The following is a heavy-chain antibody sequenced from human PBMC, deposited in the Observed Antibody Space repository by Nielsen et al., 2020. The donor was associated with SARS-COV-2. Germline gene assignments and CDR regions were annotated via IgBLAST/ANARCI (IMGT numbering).Heavy chain of an antibody. CDR1: GFTFSSYS. CDR2: ISSSSSYI. Sequence: GESLKISCAASGFTFSSYSMNWVRQAPGKGLEWASSISSSSSYIYYADSVKGRFTISRDNAKNSLYLQMNSLRAEDTAVYYCAREDYGGNSFDYWGQGTLVTVSS. D-gene: IGHD4-23*01. J-gene: IGHJ4*02. V-gene: IGHV3-21*01. CDR3: AREDYGGNSFDY.